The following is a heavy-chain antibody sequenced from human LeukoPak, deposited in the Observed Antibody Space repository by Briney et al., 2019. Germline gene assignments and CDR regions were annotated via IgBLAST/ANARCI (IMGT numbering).Heavy chain of an antibody. V-gene: IGHV5-51*01. Sequence: LGEPLKTSCKALGPSFHNYCLGWVRRMPGKGLEWRGMFHLGNSDIQYSPSFQGQVTISVDTSITTAYLYWRSLKASDTAMYYRATRRYSGSPNYFDPWGQGTLVTVSS. CDR2: FHLGNSDI. CDR3: ATRRYSGSPNYFDP. D-gene: IGHD1-26*01. CDR1: GPSFHNYC. J-gene: IGHJ5*02.